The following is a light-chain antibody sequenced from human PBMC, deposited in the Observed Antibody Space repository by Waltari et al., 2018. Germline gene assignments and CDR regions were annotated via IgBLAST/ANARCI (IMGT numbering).Light chain of an antibody. V-gene: IGLV1-36*01. CDR1: SSNIGHNP. CDR3: AAWDASLSSWL. CDR2: YDD. Sequence: QSVLTQPPSVSGAPRPRVTISCSGSSSNIGHNPVNWYQQLPGKPPKLLIYYDDLLSSGVSDRFSGSKSGTSASLAIAGLQSEDEAHYYCAAWDASLSSWLFGGGTKLTVL. J-gene: IGLJ3*02.